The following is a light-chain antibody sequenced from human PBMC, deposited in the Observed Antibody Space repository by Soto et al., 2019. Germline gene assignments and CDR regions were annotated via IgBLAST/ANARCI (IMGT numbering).Light chain of an antibody. Sequence: EIVLTQSPGTLSLSPGERATLSCRASQSVSSSYLAWYQQKPGQAPRLLIYGASSRATGIPDRFSGSGSGTDFTLTINRLEPEDFAVDYCQQYGSSGYTFGQGTKLEIK. CDR3: QQYGSSGYT. V-gene: IGKV3-20*01. CDR1: QSVSSSY. J-gene: IGKJ2*01. CDR2: GAS.